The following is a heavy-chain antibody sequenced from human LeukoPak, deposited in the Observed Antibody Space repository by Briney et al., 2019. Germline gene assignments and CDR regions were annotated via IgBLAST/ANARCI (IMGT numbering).Heavy chain of an antibody. J-gene: IGHJ3*02. CDR1: GFTFSSYW. V-gene: IGHV3-7*04. CDR2: MKQDGSEK. Sequence: GGSLRLSCAAAGFTFSSYWMSWVRQAQGKGLEWVANMKQDGSEKYYVDSVKGRFTISRDNAKNSLYLQMNSLRAEDTAVYYCARARITGKRDAFDIWGQGTMVTVSS. D-gene: IGHD1-20*01. CDR3: ARARITGKRDAFDI.